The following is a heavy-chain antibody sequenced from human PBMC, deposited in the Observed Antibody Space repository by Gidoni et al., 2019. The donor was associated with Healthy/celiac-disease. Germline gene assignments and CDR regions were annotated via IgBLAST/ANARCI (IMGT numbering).Heavy chain of an antibody. V-gene: IGHV3-23*01. CDR2: ISGSGGST. CDR3: AKGGLQYSSKRDAFDI. CDR1: GFTFSSYA. D-gene: IGHD6-13*01. Sequence: EVQLLESGGGLVQPGGSLRLSCAASGFTFSSYAMSWVHQAPGKGLEWVSAISGSGGSTYYADSVKGRFTISRDNSKNTLYLQMNSLRAEDTAVYYCAKGGLQYSSKRDAFDIWGQGTMVTVSS. J-gene: IGHJ3*02.